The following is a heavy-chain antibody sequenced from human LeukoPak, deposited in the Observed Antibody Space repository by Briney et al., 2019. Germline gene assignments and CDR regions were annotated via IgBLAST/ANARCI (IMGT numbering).Heavy chain of an antibody. Sequence: SETLSLTCTVSGGSISSYYWSWIRQPPGKGLEWIGYIYYSGSTNYNPSLKSRVTISVDTSKNQFSLKLSSVTAADTAVYYCARGRKYYYDSSGYNDYFDYWGQGTLVTVSS. CDR1: GGSISSYY. CDR3: ARGRKYYYDSSGYNDYFDY. D-gene: IGHD3-22*01. J-gene: IGHJ4*02. V-gene: IGHV4-59*01. CDR2: IYYSGST.